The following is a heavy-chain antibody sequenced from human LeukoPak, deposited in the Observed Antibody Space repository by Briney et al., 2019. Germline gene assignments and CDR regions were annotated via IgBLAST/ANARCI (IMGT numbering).Heavy chain of an antibody. CDR2: ISSDGTNT. CDR1: GFTISNYW. V-gene: IGHV3-74*01. Sequence: PGGSPRLSCAASGFTISNYWMHWVRQAPGKGLVWVSRISSDGTNTNYADSVKGRFTISRDNAKNTLYLQMNSLGAEDTAVYYCARTSYDTGGYFEDWGQGTLVTVSS. CDR3: ARTSYDTGGYFED. D-gene: IGHD3-22*01. J-gene: IGHJ4*02.